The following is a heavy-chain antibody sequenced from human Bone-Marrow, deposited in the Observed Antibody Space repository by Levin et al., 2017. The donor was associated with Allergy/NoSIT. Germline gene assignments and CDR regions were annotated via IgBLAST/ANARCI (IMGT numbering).Heavy chain of an antibody. CDR2: ISGSGGST. CDR3: AREYSSSWYAAFDI. Sequence: GESLKISCAASGFTFSSYAMSWVRQAPGKGLEWVSAISGSGGSTYYADSVKGRFTISRDNSKNTLYLQMNSLRAEDTAVYYCAREYSSSWYAAFDIWGQGTMVTVSS. CDR1: GFTFSSYA. V-gene: IGHV3-23*01. J-gene: IGHJ3*02. D-gene: IGHD6-13*01.